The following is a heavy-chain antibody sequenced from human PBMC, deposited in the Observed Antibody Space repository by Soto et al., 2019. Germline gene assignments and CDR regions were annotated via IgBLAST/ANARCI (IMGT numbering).Heavy chain of an antibody. D-gene: IGHD2-2*01. CDR2: IWYDGSNK. CDR3: ARDNRYCSSTSCYFSWSYYYGMDV. J-gene: IGHJ6*02. V-gene: IGHV3-33*01. CDR1: GFTFSSYG. Sequence: GGSLRLSCAASGFTFSSYGMHWVRQAPGKGLEWVAVIWYDGSNKYYADSVKGRFTISRDNSKNTLYLQMNSLRAEDTAVYYCARDNRYCSSTSCYFSWSYYYGMDVWGQGTTVTVSS.